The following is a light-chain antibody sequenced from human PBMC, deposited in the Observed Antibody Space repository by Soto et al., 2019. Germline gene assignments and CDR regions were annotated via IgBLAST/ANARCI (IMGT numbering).Light chain of an antibody. CDR3: QKYNSSPLT. Sequence: DIQMTQSPSSLSASVGDRVTITCRASQGISNYVAWYQQKPGKVPKLLSYAASTLQSGVPSRFSGSGSGTDFTLTISSLQTEDVATYYCQKYNSSPLTFGGGTKVEIK. CDR2: AAS. J-gene: IGKJ4*01. CDR1: QGISNY. V-gene: IGKV1-27*01.